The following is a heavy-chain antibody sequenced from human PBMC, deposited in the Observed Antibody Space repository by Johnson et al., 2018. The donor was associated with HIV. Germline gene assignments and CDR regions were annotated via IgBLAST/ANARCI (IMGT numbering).Heavy chain of an antibody. CDR1: GFTFNNFC. CDR3: ARGHSSSPYEDAFDI. Sequence: VQLVESGGGLVQPGGSLRLSCAVFGFTFNNFCMSWVRQAPGRGLEWVANIEQDGSEKYYVDSVKGRFTISRDNSKSTLSLQMNSLRAEDTAVYYCARGHSSSPYEDAFDIWGQGTMVTVSS. CDR2: IEQDGSEK. D-gene: IGHD6-13*01. J-gene: IGHJ3*02. V-gene: IGHV3-7*01.